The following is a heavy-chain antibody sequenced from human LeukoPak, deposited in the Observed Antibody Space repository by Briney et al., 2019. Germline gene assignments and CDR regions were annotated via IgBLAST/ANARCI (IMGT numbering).Heavy chain of an antibody. CDR3: AREGGMVDLFDY. CDR2: IIPIFGTT. Sequence: SVNVSCKASGGTFSTYAISWVRQAPGQGLEWMGGIIPIFGTTNYAQKFQGRVTITTDESTSTAYMQLSSLRSEDTAVYYCAREGGMVDLFDYWGQGTLVTVSS. J-gene: IGHJ4*02. D-gene: IGHD3-10*01. CDR1: GGTFSTYA. V-gene: IGHV1-69*05.